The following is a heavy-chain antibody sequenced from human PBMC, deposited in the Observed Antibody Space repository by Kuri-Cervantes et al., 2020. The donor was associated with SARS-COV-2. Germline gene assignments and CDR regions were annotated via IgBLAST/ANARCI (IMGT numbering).Heavy chain of an antibody. CDR2: ISGSGGST. V-gene: IGHV3-23*01. Sequence: GGSLRLSCAASGFTFSSYAMSWVRQAPGKGLEWVSAISGSGGSTYYADSVKGRFTISRDNSKNTLYLQMNSLRAEDTAVYYCAKDLTIAVAGFNWYFDLRGRGTLVTVSS. CDR1: GFTFSSYA. J-gene: IGHJ2*01. CDR3: AKDLTIAVAGFNWYFDL. D-gene: IGHD6-19*01.